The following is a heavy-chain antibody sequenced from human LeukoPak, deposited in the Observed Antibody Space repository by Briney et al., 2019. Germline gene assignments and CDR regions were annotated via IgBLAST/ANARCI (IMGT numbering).Heavy chain of an antibody. Sequence: SETLSLTCAVYGGSFSGYYWSWIRQPPGKGLEWIGYIYHSGSTYYNPSLKSRVTISVDRSKNQFSLKLSSVTAADTAVYYCARVGSSSFDYWGQGTLVTVSS. CDR1: GGSFSGYY. D-gene: IGHD6-6*01. CDR3: ARVGSSSFDY. J-gene: IGHJ4*02. CDR2: IYHSGST. V-gene: IGHV4-34*01.